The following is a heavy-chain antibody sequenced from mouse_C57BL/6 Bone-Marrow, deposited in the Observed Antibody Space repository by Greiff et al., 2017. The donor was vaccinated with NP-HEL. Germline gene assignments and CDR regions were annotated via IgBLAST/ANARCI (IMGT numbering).Heavy chain of an antibody. CDR3: ARHSNYFDY. CDR1: GFTFSDYG. D-gene: IGHD2-5*01. J-gene: IGHJ2*01. Sequence: EVKLVESGGGLVKPGGSLKLSCAASGFTFSDYGMHWVRQAPEKGLEWVAYISSGSSTIYSADTVKGRFTISRANAKNTLFLQMTSLRSEDTAMYYCARHSNYFDYWGQGTTLTVSS. V-gene: IGHV5-17*01. CDR2: ISSGSSTI.